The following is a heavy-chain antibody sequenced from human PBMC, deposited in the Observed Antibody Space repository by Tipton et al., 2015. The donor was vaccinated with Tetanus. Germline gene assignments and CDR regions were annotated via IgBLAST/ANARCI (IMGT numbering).Heavy chain of an antibody. CDR2: IIPIFGTA. J-gene: IGHJ6*02. CDR3: ARALFRSFDSSGYYLDYYYYYGMDV. V-gene: IGHV1-69*14. D-gene: IGHD3-22*01. CDR1: GGTFSSYA. Sequence: QVQLVQSGAEVKKPGSSVKVSCKASGGTFSSYAISWVRQAPGQGLEWMGGIIPIFGTANYAQKFQGRVTITADKSTSPAYMELSSLRSEDTAVYYCARALFRSFDSSGYYLDYYYYYGMDVWGQGTTVTVSS.